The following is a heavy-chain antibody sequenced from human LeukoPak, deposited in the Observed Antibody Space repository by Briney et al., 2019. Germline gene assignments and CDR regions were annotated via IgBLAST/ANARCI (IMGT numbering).Heavy chain of an antibody. CDR1: GFTFSGSA. V-gene: IGHV3-73*01. Sequence: PGGSLRLSCAASGFTFSGSAMHWVRQASGKGLEWVGRIRSKANSYATAYAASVKGRFTISRDDSKNTAYLQMNSLKTEDTAVYYCTRLPTESSGDGNYYGMDVWGQGTTVTVSS. CDR2: IRSKANSYAT. CDR3: TRLPTESSGDGNYYGMDV. D-gene: IGHD3-22*01. J-gene: IGHJ6*02.